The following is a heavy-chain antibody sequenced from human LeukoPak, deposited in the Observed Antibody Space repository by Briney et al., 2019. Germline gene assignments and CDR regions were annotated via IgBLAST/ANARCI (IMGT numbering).Heavy chain of an antibody. CDR1: GFTLSSYA. Sequence: GRSLRLSCAASGFTLSSYAMHWVRRAPGKGLEWVAVISYDGSNKYYADSVKGRFTISRDNSKNTLYLQMNSLRAEDTAVYYCARDGYYYDSSGYYYYFDYWGQGTLVTVSS. CDR3: ARDGYYYDSSGYYYYFDY. V-gene: IGHV3-30*04. J-gene: IGHJ4*02. CDR2: ISYDGSNK. D-gene: IGHD3-22*01.